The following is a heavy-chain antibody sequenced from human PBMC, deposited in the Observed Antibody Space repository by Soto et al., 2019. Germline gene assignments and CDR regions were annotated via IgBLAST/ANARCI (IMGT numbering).Heavy chain of an antibody. CDR3: ARDLCSSTSCYRADYYGMDV. CDR2: INPNSGGT. V-gene: IGHV1-2*04. Sequence: GAGKVSCKASGYTFTGYYMHWVRQAPGQGLEWMGWINPNSGGTNYAQKFQGWVTMTRDTSISTAYMELSRLRSDDTAVYYCARDLCSSTSCYRADYYGMDVWGQGTTVTVSS. D-gene: IGHD2-2*02. CDR1: GYTFTGYY. J-gene: IGHJ6*02.